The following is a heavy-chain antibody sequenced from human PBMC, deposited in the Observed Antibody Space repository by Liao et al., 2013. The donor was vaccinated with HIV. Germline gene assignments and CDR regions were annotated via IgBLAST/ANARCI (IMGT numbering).Heavy chain of an antibody. CDR3: AREWGGFNVYFDL. CDR1: GDSISSPNYY. CDR2: LLQWERP. J-gene: IGHJ2*01. D-gene: IGHD3-16*01. Sequence: QVQLQESGPGLVKPSETLSLTCTVSGDSISSPNYYWGWIRQPPGKGREWIGRYLLQWERPTTIRPSRVESPYQWTRPRTSSPSRLRSVTAADTAVYYCAREWGGFNVYFDLWGRWHPGHCLL. V-gene: IGHV4-39*07.